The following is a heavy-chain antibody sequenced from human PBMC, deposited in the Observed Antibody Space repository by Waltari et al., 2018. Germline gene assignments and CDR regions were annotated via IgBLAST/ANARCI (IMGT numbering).Heavy chain of an antibody. CDR2: IYYSGST. CDR1: GGSISSGDYY. Sequence: QVQLQESGPGLVKPSQTLSLTCTVSGGSISSGDYYCSWIRQHPGKGLEWIGYIYYSGSTYYNPSLKSLVTISVDTSKNQFSLKLSSVTAADTAVYYCARGNWNYYYYIDVWGRGTTVTVSS. D-gene: IGHD1-1*01. CDR3: ARGNWNYYYYIDV. V-gene: IGHV4-31*01. J-gene: IGHJ6*03.